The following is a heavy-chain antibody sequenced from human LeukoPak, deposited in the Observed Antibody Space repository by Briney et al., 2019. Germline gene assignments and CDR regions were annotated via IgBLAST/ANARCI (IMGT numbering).Heavy chain of an antibody. CDR2: IKQDGSEK. Sequence: GGSLRLSCAVSGFTFSSYWMSWVRQAPGKGLEWVANIKQDGSEKYYVDSVKGRFTISRDNAKNSLYLQMNSLRAEDTAVYYCAKAVALGFDYWGQGTLVTVSS. CDR3: AKAVALGFDY. CDR1: GFTFSSYW. J-gene: IGHJ4*02. D-gene: IGHD2-21*01. V-gene: IGHV3-7*03.